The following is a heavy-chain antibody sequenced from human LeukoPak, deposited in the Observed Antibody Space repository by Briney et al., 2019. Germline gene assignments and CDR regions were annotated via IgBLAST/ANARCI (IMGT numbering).Heavy chain of an antibody. CDR1: GFTFSSYG. CDR3: AKGRGWEASYYYYYMDV. CDR2: IRYDGSNK. V-gene: IGHV3-30*02. Sequence: GGSLRLSCAASGFTFSSYGMHWVRQAPGKGLEWVGFIRYDGSNKYYADSVKGRFTISRDNSKNTLYLQMNSLRAEDTAVYYCAKGRGWEASYYYYYMDVWGKGTTVTISS. D-gene: IGHD1-26*01. J-gene: IGHJ6*03.